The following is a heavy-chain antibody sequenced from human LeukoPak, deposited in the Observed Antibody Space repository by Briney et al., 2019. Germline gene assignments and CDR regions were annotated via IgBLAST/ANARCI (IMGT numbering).Heavy chain of an antibody. CDR2: INHSGST. V-gene: IGHV4-34*01. CDR3: ASLTGTTVYYFYYMDV. J-gene: IGHJ6*03. CDR1: GGSFSGYY. D-gene: IGHD1-20*01. Sequence: ASETLSLTCAVYGGSFSGYYWSWIRQSPGKGLEWIGEINHSGSTNYNPSLRSRVTISVDTSKNQFSLKLSSVTAADTAVYYCASLTGTTVYYFYYMDVWGKGTTVTVSS.